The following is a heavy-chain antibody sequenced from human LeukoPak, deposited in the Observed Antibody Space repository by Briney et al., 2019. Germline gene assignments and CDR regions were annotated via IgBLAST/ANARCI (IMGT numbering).Heavy chain of an antibody. D-gene: IGHD3-10*01. Sequence: QPGGSLRLSCAASGFMFSNHWMTWVRQAPGKGLEGVANIKQDGSETYYMDYVKGRFTISRDNAKSSLHLQMDSLRAEDTAVYYCARDQSIHPYPEVILDFWGQGALVTVSS. V-gene: IGHV3-7*01. CDR3: ARDQSIHPYPEVILDF. CDR2: IKQDGSET. J-gene: IGHJ4*02. CDR1: GFMFSNHW.